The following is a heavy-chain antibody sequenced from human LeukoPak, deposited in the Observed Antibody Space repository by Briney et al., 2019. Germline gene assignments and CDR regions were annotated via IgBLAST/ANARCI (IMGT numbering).Heavy chain of an antibody. Sequence: ASVKVSCKASGYTFTSYDINWVRQATGQGLEWMGWMNPNSGNTGYAQKFQGRVTITRNTSISTAYMELSSLRSEDTAVYYCARGRVILVPAAINWFDPWGQGTLVTVSS. CDR3: ARGRVILVPAAINWFDP. J-gene: IGHJ5*02. CDR1: GYTFTSYD. D-gene: IGHD2-2*01. V-gene: IGHV1-8*03. CDR2: MNPNSGNT.